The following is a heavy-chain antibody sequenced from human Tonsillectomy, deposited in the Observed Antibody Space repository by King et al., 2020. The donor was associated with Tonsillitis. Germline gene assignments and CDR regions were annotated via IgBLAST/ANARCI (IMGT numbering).Heavy chain of an antibody. CDR3: TKDWERSIFCYFDS. V-gene: IGHV3-9*01. J-gene: IGHJ4*02. D-gene: IGHD1-26*01. Sequence: VQLVESGGGLVQPGRSLRPSCVVSGFTFDDYAMHWVRQAPGKGLEWVSGISWNSGSIGYADSVKGRFTISRDNAKNSLFLQMNSLRAEDTALYFCTKDWERSIFCYFDSWGQGTLVTVSS. CDR2: ISWNSGSI. CDR1: GFTFDDYA.